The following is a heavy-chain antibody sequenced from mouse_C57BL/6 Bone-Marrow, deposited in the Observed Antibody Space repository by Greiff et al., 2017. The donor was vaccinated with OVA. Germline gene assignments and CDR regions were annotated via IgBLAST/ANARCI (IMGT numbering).Heavy chain of an antibody. CDR3: ARQDVGYFDY. CDR2: IYPRSGNT. J-gene: IGHJ2*01. Sequence: VKLMESGAELARPGASVKLSCKASGYTFTSYGISWVKQRTGQGLEWIGEIYPRSGNTYYNEKFKGKATLTADKSSSTAYMELRSLTSDDSAVYFCARQDVGYFDYWGQGTTLTVSS. CDR1: GYTFTSYG. V-gene: IGHV1-81*01.